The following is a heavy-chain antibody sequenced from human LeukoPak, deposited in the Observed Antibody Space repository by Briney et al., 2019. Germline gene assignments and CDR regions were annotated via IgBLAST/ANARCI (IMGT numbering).Heavy chain of an antibody. J-gene: IGHJ4*02. CDR3: ARDCSRIAARSGGFDY. Sequence: SVKVSCKASGGTFSSYAISWVRQAPGQGLEWMGGIIPIFGTANYAQKFQGRVTITTDESTSTAYMELSSLRSEDTAVYYCARDCSRIAARSGGFDYWGQGTLVTVSS. V-gene: IGHV1-69*05. D-gene: IGHD6-6*01. CDR2: IIPIFGTA. CDR1: GGTFSSYA.